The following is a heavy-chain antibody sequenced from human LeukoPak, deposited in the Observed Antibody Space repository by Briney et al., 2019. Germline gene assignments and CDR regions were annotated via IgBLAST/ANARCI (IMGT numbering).Heavy chain of an antibody. V-gene: IGHV3-23*01. D-gene: IGHD6-13*01. CDR3: SAPGSSWYFDY. CDR2: ISGSGGST. J-gene: IGHJ4*02. Sequence: GGSLRLSCAASGFTFSSYAMSWVRQAPGQGLEWVSAISGSGGSTYYADPVKGRFTISRDNSKNTLYLQMNSLRAEDTAVYYCSAPGSSWYFDYWGQGTLVTVSS. CDR1: GFTFSSYA.